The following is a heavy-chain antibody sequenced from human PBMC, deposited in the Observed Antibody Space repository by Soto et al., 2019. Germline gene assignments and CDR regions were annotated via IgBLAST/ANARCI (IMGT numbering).Heavy chain of an antibody. CDR2: ISTSSSTI. D-gene: IGHD4-17*01. CDR1: GFTFSSYS. V-gene: IGHV3-48*01. Sequence: EVQLVESGGGLVQPGGSLRLSCAASGFTFSSYSMNWVRQAPGKGLKWVSYISTSSSTIYYADSVKGRFTISRDNAKNSLYLQMNSLRAEDMAVYYCARSRGTTVANWFDPWGQGTLVTVSS. J-gene: IGHJ5*02. CDR3: ARSRGTTVANWFDP.